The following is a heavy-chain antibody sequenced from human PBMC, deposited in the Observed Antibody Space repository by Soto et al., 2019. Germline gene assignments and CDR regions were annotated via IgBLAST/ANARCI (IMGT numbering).Heavy chain of an antibody. D-gene: IGHD3-3*01. CDR1: GFTFSSYA. CDR3: AKMNWDTYYDFWTEENYYYYGMDV. J-gene: IGHJ6*02. CDR2: ISGSGGST. Sequence: PGGSLRLSCGASGFTFSSYAMSWVRQAPGKGLEWVSAISGSGGSTYYADSVKGRFTISRDNSKNTLYLQMNSLRAEHTAVYYCAKMNWDTYYDFWTEENYYYYGMDVWGQRTTVTVSS. V-gene: IGHV3-23*01.